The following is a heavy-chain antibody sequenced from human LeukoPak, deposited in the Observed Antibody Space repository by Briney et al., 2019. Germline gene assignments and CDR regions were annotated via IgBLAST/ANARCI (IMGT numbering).Heavy chain of an antibody. D-gene: IGHD2-15*01. CDR3: ARDGGGDIVVAFAFDI. J-gene: IGHJ3*02. CDR2: INQDGSEK. CDR1: GFTFSSYT. V-gene: IGHV3-7*05. Sequence: SGGSLRLSCAASGFTFSSYTMNWVRQAPGKGLEWVAHINQDGSEKYYVDSVKGRFTISRDNAKNSLYLQMNSLRAEDTAVYYCARDGGGDIVVAFAFDIWGQGTMVTVSS.